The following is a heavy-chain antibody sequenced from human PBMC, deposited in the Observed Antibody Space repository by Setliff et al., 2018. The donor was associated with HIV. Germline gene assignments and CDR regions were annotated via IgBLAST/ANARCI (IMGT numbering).Heavy chain of an antibody. J-gene: IGHJ1*01. CDR3: AREGSVYCGGDCYIQH. CDR2: INIDGSST. Sequence: GGSLRLSCAASGFTFSSYWMHWVRQAPGKGLVWVSRINIDGSSTNYADSVRGRFTISRDNAKNTLYLQVHSLRVEDTAVYYCAREGSVYCGGDCYIQHWGQGTLVTVSS. D-gene: IGHD2-21*02. V-gene: IGHV3-74*01. CDR1: GFTFSSYW.